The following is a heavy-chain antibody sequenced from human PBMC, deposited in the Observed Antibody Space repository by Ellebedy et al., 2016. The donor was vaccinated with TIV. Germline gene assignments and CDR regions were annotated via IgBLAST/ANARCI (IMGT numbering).Heavy chain of an antibody. D-gene: IGHD3-10*01. Sequence: PGGSLSLSCAASGFIFSSYSMNWVRQAPGKGLEWVSSISSTGSYMYYADSVKGRFTISSDNAKNSLYLQMSSLRAEDTSVYYCARDQGEWRRHNGMDVWGQGTTVTVSS. J-gene: IGHJ6*02. V-gene: IGHV3-21*03. CDR1: GFIFSSYS. CDR3: ARDQGEWRRHNGMDV. CDR2: ISSTGSYM.